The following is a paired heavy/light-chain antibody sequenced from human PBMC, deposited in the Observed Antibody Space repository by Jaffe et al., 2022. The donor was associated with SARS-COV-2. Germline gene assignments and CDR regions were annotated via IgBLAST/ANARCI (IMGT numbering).Light chain of an antibody. CDR3: GTWDSSLIVF. J-gene: IGLJ2*01. CDR1: GSNIGNNY. Sequence: QFALTQPPSVSAAPGQKVSISCSGSGSNIGNNYISWYQQLPGTAPKLLIYDNNKRPSGIPDRFSGSKSGTSATLDITGLQTGDEADYYCGTWDSSLIVFFGGGTRLTVL. CDR2: DNN. V-gene: IGLV1-51*01.
Heavy chain of an antibody. D-gene: IGHD3-10*01. CDR1: GYTFSTYT. Sequence: QVQLVQSGAEVKKPGASVKVSCKASGYTFSTYTVHWVRQAPGQRLEWMGWISGGNGNTKYLQRFHDRLTITRDTSASTVYMELSSLRSEDTAVYYCARGYMVRGVNRPSWFDPWGQGTLVTVSS. CDR2: ISGGNGNT. V-gene: IGHV1-3*01. CDR3: ARGYMVRGVNRPSWFDP. J-gene: IGHJ5*02.